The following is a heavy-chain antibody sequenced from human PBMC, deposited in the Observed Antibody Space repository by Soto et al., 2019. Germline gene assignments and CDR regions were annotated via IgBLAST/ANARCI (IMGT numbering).Heavy chain of an antibody. CDR1: GGSISSGDYY. CDR2: IYYSGST. CDR3: ARALRDYYDSSGYYPYYFDY. D-gene: IGHD3-22*01. V-gene: IGHV4-30-4*01. J-gene: IGHJ4*02. Sequence: PSETLSLTCTVSGGSISSGDYYWSWIRQPPGKGLEWIGYIYYSGSTYYNPSLKSRVTISVDTSKNQFSLKLSSVTAADTAVYYCARALRDYYDSSGYYPYYFDYWGQGTLVTVSS.